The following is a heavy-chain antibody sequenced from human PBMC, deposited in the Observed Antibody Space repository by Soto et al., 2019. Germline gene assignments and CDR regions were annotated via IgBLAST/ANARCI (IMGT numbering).Heavy chain of an antibody. D-gene: IGHD5-18*01. CDR3: ARGGDTAMVSWIDH. V-gene: IGHV4-61*01. CDR1: GGSVSSGSYY. Sequence: QVQLQESGPGLVKPSETLSLTCTVSGGSVSSGSYYWSWIRQPPGKGLEWIGYIYYSGSTNYNPSLKSRVTISVDTSKNQFSLKLSSVTAADTAVYYCARGGDTAMVSWIDHWGQGTLVTVSS. J-gene: IGHJ4*02. CDR2: IYYSGST.